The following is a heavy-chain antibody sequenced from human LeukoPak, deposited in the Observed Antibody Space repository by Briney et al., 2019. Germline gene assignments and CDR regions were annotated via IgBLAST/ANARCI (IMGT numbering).Heavy chain of an antibody. CDR1: GGSISGYY. Sequence: PSETLSLTCTVSGGSISGYYWTWIRQPPGKGLEWIGYIYYGGSTNYHPSLKSRVTLSVDTSKKQFSLKLSSVTAADTAVYYCARRLLVGNTGYYFDYWGQGTLVTVSS. CDR2: IYYGGST. D-gene: IGHD1-26*01. J-gene: IGHJ4*02. V-gene: IGHV4-59*01. CDR3: ARRLLVGNTGYYFDY.